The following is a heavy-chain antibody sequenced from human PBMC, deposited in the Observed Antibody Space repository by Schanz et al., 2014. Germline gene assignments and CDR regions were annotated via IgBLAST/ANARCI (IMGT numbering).Heavy chain of an antibody. CDR3: ARLWGGWRIPDY. D-gene: IGHD6-19*01. CDR1: GDSISSTSYY. Sequence: QLQMQESGPGLVKPSETLSLTCSVSGDSISSTSYYWGWIRQPPGKGLEWIGSIYYSGSTYYNASIKGRVTISVDTSKNHSPRTLTSVTAADSAVYYCARLWGGWRIPDYWGQGTLVTVSS. J-gene: IGHJ4*02. CDR2: IYYSGST. V-gene: IGHV4-39*01.